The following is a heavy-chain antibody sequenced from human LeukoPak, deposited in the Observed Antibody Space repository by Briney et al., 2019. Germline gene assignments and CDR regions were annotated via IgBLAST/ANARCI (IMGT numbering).Heavy chain of an antibody. CDR1: GFMFSNYY. J-gene: IGHJ6*03. V-gene: IGHV3-74*01. Sequence: GGSLRLSYVGSGFMFSNYYMYWVRQAPGKGLVWVSRIKNAGIDTIYADSVKGRFTVSRDNAKNTVYLQMSSLRAEDTAVYYCARGGYGRNMDVWGEGTTVTVSS. CDR2: IKNAGIDT. CDR3: ARGGYGRNMDV. D-gene: IGHD3-10*01.